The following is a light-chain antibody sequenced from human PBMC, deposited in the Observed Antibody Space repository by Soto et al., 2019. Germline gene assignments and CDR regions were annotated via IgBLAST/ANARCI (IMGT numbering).Light chain of an antibody. CDR1: SSDIGGYNY. CDR3: NSYTSSSTLYV. CDR2: EVS. Sequence: QAVVTQPASVSGSPGQSITISCTGTSSDIGGYNYVSWYQQHPGKAPKLMLYEVSNRPSGVSNRFSGSKSGNTASLTITGLQAEDEADYYCNSYTSSSTLYVFGTGTKVTVL. V-gene: IGLV2-14*01. J-gene: IGLJ1*01.